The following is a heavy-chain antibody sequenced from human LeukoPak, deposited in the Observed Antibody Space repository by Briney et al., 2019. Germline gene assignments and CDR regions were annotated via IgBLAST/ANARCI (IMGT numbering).Heavy chain of an antibody. J-gene: IGHJ5*02. V-gene: IGHV3-30-3*02. CDR2: ISYDGSNK. CDR1: GFTFSSYA. Sequence: PGGSLRLSCEASGFTFSSYAMHWVRQAPGKGLEWVAVISYDGSNKYYADSVKGRFTISRDNSKNTLYLQMNSLRAEDTAVYYCAKREMAYNWFDPWGQGTLVTVSS. D-gene: IGHD5-24*01. CDR3: AKREMAYNWFDP.